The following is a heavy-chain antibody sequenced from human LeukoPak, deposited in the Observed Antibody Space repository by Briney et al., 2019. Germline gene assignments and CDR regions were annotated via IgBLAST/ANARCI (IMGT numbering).Heavy chain of an antibody. CDR1: GYTFTSYY. V-gene: IGHV1-46*01. Sequence: ASVKVSCKASGYTFTSYYMHWVRQAPGLGLEWMGIINPTGGSTTYAQRFQGRVTMTRDTSTSTVYMELRSLRSEDTAVYYCARDRVIAAAGSFDYWGQGTLVTVSS. CDR3: ARDRVIAAAGSFDY. D-gene: IGHD6-13*01. J-gene: IGHJ4*02. CDR2: INPTGGST.